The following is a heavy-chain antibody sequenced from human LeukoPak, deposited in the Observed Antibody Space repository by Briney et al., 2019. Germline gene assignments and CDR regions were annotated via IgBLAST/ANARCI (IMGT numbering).Heavy chain of an antibody. CDR1: GGSLSSYY. Sequence: SETLPLTCTVSGGSLSSYYWSWLRQPPGKGLEWIGYIYYSGSTNYNPSLKSRVTISVDTSKNQFSLKLSSVTAADTAVYYCAREFPPSYYDFWSGYSPRFDPWGQGTLVTVSS. V-gene: IGHV4-59*01. CDR2: IYYSGST. J-gene: IGHJ5*02. D-gene: IGHD3-3*01. CDR3: AREFPPSYYDFWSGYSPRFDP.